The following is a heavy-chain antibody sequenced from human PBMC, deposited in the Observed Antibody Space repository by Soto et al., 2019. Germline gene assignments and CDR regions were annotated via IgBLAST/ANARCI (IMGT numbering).Heavy chain of an antibody. V-gene: IGHV3-21*01. J-gene: IGHJ3*02. D-gene: IGHD3-22*01. CDR3: ARDRDYYDRSGPGAFDI. Sequence: GGSLRLSCAASGFTFSSYSMNWVRQAPGKGLEWVSSISSSSSYIYYADSVKGRFTVSRDNAKNSLYLQMNSLRAEDTAVYYCARDRDYYDRSGPGAFDIWGQGTMVTVSS. CDR2: ISSSSSYI. CDR1: GFTFSSYS.